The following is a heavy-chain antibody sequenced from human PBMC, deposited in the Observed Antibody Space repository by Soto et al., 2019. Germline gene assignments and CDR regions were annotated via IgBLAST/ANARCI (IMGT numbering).Heavy chain of an antibody. CDR3: ARVTTSWINWDIDY. J-gene: IGHJ4*02. D-gene: IGHD4-4*01. CDR2: INAYNGNT. CDR1: GYTFTSYG. V-gene: IGHV1-18*01. Sequence: GASVKVSCKASGYTFTSYGISWVRQAPGQGLEWMGWINAYNGNTNYAQKLQGRVTMTTDTSTSTAYMELRSLRSDDTAVYYCARVTTSWINWDIDYWGQGTLVTVSS.